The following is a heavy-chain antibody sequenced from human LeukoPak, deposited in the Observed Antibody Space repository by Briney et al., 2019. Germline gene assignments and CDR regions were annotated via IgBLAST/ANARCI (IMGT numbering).Heavy chain of an antibody. V-gene: IGHV1-2*02. Sequence: GASVKVSCKACGYTFTGKYIYWVRQAPGQGLEWMGWINPNSGGTKYAQKFQGRVTLTRDTSISTAYMELSRLRSDDTAVYYCAIAVGDHDTVDMWGQGTMVTVSS. CDR1: GYTFTGKY. CDR3: AIAVGDHDTVDM. J-gene: IGHJ3*02. CDR2: INPNSGGT. D-gene: IGHD1-26*01.